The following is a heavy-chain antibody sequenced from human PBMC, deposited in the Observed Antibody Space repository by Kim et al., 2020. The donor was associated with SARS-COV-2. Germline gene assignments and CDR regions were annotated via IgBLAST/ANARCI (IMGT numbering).Heavy chain of an antibody. CDR2: IYYSGST. CDR1: GGSVSSGTYY. CDR3: ARDYIISNVQAFDI. V-gene: IGHV4-61*01. Sequence: SETLSLTCTVSGGSVSSGTYYWSWIRQPPGKGLEWIGYIYYSGSTNYNPSLKSRVTISVDTSKNQFSLKLSSVTAADTALYYCARDYIISNVQAFDIWGQGTMVTVSS. J-gene: IGHJ3*02. D-gene: IGHD1-1*01.